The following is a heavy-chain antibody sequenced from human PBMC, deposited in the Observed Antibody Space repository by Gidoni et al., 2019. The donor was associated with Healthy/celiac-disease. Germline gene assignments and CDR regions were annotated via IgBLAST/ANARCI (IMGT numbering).Heavy chain of an antibody. Sequence: EVQLLESGGGLVQPGGSLRLSCAASGFPFSSCAIGWVRQAPGKGLEWVSAISGSGGSTYYADSVKGRFTISRDNSKNTLYLQMNSLRAEDTAVYYCAKEGGGIIVATINFDYWGQGTLVTVSS. J-gene: IGHJ4*02. CDR2: ISGSGGST. CDR1: GFPFSSCA. V-gene: IGHV3-23*01. CDR3: AKEGGGIIVATINFDY. D-gene: IGHD5-12*01.